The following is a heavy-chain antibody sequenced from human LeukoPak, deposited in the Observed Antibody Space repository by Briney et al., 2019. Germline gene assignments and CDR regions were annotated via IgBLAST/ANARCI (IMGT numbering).Heavy chain of an antibody. D-gene: IGHD6-19*01. CDR1: GFTFSNAW. CDR2: IKSKTDGGTT. Sequence: PGGSLRLSCAASGFTFSNAWMTWVRQAPGKGLEWVGGIKSKTDGGTTAYAAPVKGRFTISRDDSKNTLYLQMNSLKTEDTAVYYCTTDRAVAGTFLSRFDPWGQGTLVTVSS. CDR3: TTDRAVAGTFLSRFDP. V-gene: IGHV3-15*01. J-gene: IGHJ5*02.